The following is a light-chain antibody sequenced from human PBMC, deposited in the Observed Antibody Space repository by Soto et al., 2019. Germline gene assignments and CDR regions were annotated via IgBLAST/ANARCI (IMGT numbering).Light chain of an antibody. V-gene: IGKV3-15*01. J-gene: IGKJ1*01. CDR1: QTIYSN. CDR2: RAS. CDR3: QQYQNLWT. Sequence: EIVMTQSPATLSVSPGETATLSCRAGQTIYSNVAWYQQRPGQAPRLLIYRASTRATGVPARFSGSGSGTEFTLTISGLQSEDFALYYCQQYQNLWTFGQGTKVDTK.